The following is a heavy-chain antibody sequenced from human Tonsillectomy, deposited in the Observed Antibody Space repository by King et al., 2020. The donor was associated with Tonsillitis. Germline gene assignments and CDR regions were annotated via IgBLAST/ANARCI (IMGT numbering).Heavy chain of an antibody. CDR2: IHHSGDT. J-gene: IGHJ4*02. V-gene: IGHV4-34*01. Sequence: VQLQQWGAGLLKPSETLSLTCDVAVATKSYSIYSCSWIRQAPGKGLEWVGDIHHSGDTNYNPSLNNRVSISANTSKRQFSLTVTSVTAADTAVYYCATDPSPVTTRLAFWGQGNLVTVSS. CDR1: VATKSYSIYS. CDR3: ATDPSPVTTRLAF. D-gene: IGHD4-11*01.